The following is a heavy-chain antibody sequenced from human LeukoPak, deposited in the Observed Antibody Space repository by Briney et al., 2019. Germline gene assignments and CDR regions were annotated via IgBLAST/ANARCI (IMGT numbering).Heavy chain of an antibody. D-gene: IGHD5-24*01. CDR3: ARGLVEMATRYFDL. Sequence: SVKVSCKASGGTFSSYAISWVRQAPGQGLEWMGGIIPIFGTANYAQKFQGRVTITADESTSTAYMELSSLRSEDTAVYYCARGLVEMATRYFDLWGRGTLVTVSS. CDR1: GGTFSSYA. V-gene: IGHV1-69*13. J-gene: IGHJ2*01. CDR2: IIPIFGTA.